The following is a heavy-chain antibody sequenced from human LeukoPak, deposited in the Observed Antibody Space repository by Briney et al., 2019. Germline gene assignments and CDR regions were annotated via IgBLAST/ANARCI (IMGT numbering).Heavy chain of an antibody. CDR1: GYTFTSYG. V-gene: IGHV1-18*01. CDR3: ARFPLIAAKNYDFWSGYYFDGAFDI. J-gene: IGHJ3*02. CDR2: ISAYNGNT. D-gene: IGHD3-3*01. Sequence: GASVKVSCKASGYTFTSYGISWVRQVPGQGLEWMGWISAYNGNTNYAQKLQGRVTMTTDTSTSTAYMELRSLRSDDTAVYYCARFPLIAAKNYDFWSGYYFDGAFDIWGQGTMVTVSS.